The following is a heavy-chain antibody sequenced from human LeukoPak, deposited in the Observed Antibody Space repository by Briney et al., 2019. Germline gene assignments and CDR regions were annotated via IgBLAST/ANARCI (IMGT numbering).Heavy chain of an antibody. V-gene: IGHV1-8*01. CDR3: ARGVTMVRGVIKTNYYFDY. CDR1: GYTFTSYD. Sequence: ASVKVSCKASGYTFTSYDINWVRRATGQGLEWMGWMNPNSGNTGYAQKFQGRVTMTRNTSISTAYMELSSLRSEDTAVYYCARGVTMVRGVIKTNYYFDYWGQGTLVTVSS. J-gene: IGHJ4*02. D-gene: IGHD3-10*01. CDR2: MNPNSGNT.